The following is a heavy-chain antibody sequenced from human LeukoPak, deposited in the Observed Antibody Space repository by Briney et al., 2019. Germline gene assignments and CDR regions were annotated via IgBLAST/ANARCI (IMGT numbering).Heavy chain of an antibody. Sequence: GSLRLSCXASGFTLSSYAMSWVRQAPGKGLEWVSAISGSGGSTYYADSVKGRFTISRDNSKNTLYLQMNSLRAEDTAVYYCAKPSFVSWWLPRFDYWGQGTLVTVSS. CDR3: AKPSFVSWWLPRFDY. CDR2: ISGSGGST. CDR1: GFTLSSYA. J-gene: IGHJ4*02. V-gene: IGHV3-23*01. D-gene: IGHD2-8*02.